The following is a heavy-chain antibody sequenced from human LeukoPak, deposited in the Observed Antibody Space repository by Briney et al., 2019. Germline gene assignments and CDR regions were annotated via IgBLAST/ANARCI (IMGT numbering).Heavy chain of an antibody. V-gene: IGHV3-74*01. CDR2: IISDGTTT. J-gene: IGHJ4*02. CDR1: GFPLYNFW. Sequence: GGSLRLSCTASGFPLYNFWMHWVRQVPGKGLVWVSRIISDGTTTTYADSVKGRFTISRDNAKNTLYLQMNSLRAEDTAVYYCTREWRNMAFDYWRQGTLVTVSS. D-gene: IGHD2/OR15-2a*01. CDR3: TREWRNMAFDY.